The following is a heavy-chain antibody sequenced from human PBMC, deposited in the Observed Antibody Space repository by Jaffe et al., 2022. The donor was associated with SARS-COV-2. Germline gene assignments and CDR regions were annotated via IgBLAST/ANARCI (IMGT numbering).Heavy chain of an antibody. Sequence: EVQLLESGGGLVQPGGSLRLSCAASGFTFSTNAMSWVRQAPGKGLEWVSGISGSGDNTFYADSVKGRFTISRDTSKNTLYLQMNSLRAEDTAVFFCAKRPNWSDYWYFDLWGRGTLVTVSS. CDR2: ISGSGDNT. D-gene: IGHD1-1*01. V-gene: IGHV3-23*01. CDR1: GFTFSTNA. J-gene: IGHJ2*01. CDR3: AKRPNWSDYWYFDL.